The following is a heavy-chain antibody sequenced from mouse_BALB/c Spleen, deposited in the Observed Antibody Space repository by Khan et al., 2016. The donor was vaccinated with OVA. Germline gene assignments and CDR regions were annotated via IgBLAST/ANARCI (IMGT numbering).Heavy chain of an antibody. D-gene: IGHD1-3*01. CDR1: GFTFSSYS. Sequence: EVQLVESGGDLVKPGGSLKLSCAASGFTFSSYSMSWVRQTPDKRLEWVASISSGGDYTYYPDSVKGRFTISRDNAKNPLYLQMSDLKSEETAWYCWSNHLTWSVAYWGRGTLVTVSA. CDR2: ISSGGDYT. CDR3: SNHLTWSVAY. V-gene: IGHV5-6*01. J-gene: IGHJ3*01.